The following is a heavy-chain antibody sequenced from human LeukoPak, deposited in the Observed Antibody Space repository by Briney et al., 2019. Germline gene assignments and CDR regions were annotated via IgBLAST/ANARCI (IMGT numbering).Heavy chain of an antibody. CDR1: GGSISSSSYY. CDR3: ARVSIAVSGTCDY. V-gene: IGHV4-39*01. Sequence: SETLSLTCTVSGGSISSSSYYWGWIRQPPGMGLEWIASIYYSGITYYNPSLKSRVTISVDTSKNQFSLKLNSVTAADTAVYYCARVSIAVSGTCDYWGQGTLVTVSS. CDR2: IYYSGIT. J-gene: IGHJ4*02. D-gene: IGHD6-19*01.